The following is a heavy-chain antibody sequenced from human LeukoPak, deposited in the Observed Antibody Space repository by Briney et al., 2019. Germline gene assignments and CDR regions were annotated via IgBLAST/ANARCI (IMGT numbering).Heavy chain of an antibody. Sequence: ASVKVSCKASGYTFTNNFMHWVRQAPGQGLEWMGIINPSGDNTWYAQKFQGRVTMTRDMATSTDYMEVSSLRSEDTAVYYCAREGYAFDIWGQGTMVTVSS. CDR2: INPSGDNT. CDR3: AREGYAFDI. CDR1: GYTFTNNF. V-gene: IGHV1-46*01. J-gene: IGHJ3*02.